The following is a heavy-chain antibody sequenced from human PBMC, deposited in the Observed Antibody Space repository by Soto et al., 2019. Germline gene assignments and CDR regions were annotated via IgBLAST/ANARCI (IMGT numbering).Heavy chain of an antibody. V-gene: IGHV3-23*01. CDR3: ARRGSGSYYDY. J-gene: IGHJ4*02. CDR1: GFTFSSYA. CDR2: IGGSGGST. D-gene: IGHD1-26*01. Sequence: EVQLLESGGGLVQPGGSLRLSCAASGFTFSSYAMRWVRQAPVKGLEWVSAIGGSGGSTYYADSVKGRFTISRDNPKNTLYLQMNSLRAEGTAVYYCARRGSGSYYDYWGQGTLVTVSS.